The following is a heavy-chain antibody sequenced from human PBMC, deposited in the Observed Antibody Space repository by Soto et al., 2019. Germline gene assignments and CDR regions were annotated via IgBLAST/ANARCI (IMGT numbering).Heavy chain of an antibody. J-gene: IGHJ6*02. D-gene: IGHD6-19*01. CDR1: GYTFTSYA. V-gene: IGHV1-3*01. CDR2: INAGNGNT. CDR3: ARDRLFGFGAVAGPNYYYYYGMDV. Sequence: SVKVSCKASGYTFTSYAMHWVRKAPGQRLEWMGWINAGNGNTKYSQKFQGRVTITRDTSASTAYMELSSLRSEDTAVYYCARDRLFGFGAVAGPNYYYYYGMDVWGQGATVTVSS.